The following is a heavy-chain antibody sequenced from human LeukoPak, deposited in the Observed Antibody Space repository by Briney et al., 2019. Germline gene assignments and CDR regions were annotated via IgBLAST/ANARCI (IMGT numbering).Heavy chain of an antibody. J-gene: IGHJ4*02. Sequence: SETLSLTCGVSGYSISRGYYWAWIRQPPGKGLEWIGTIYHTGSTYYTPSLGSRVTISVDTSKNEFSLNLNSVTAADTAVYYCARAGWITTSGIDYWGQGALVTVSS. CDR3: ARAGWITTSGIDY. D-gene: IGHD4-11*01. CDR2: IYHTGST. CDR1: GYSISRGYY. V-gene: IGHV4-38-2*01.